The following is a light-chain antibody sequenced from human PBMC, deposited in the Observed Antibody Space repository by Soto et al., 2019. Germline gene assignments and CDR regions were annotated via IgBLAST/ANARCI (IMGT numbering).Light chain of an antibody. CDR2: SNN. Sequence: QSVLTQPPSASGTPGQRVTISCSGSSSNIGSNTVNWYQQLPGTAPKLLIYSNNQRPSGVPDRFSGSKFGTSASLAISGLQSEDEADYYCAAWDDSLNAWVFGGGTQLTVL. V-gene: IGLV1-44*01. CDR3: AAWDDSLNAWV. J-gene: IGLJ3*02. CDR1: SSNIGSNT.